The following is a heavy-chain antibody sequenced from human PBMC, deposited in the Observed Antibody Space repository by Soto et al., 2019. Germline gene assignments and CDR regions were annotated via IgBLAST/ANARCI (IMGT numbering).Heavy chain of an antibody. CDR1: GFTFGNYA. CDR3: AKKSLGSITLPALYYFDY. V-gene: IGHV3-23*01. D-gene: IGHD7-27*01. J-gene: IGHJ4*02. CDR2: ISGGGAAT. Sequence: EVQLLESGGGLVQPGGSLRLSCAASGFTFGNYAFSWVRQAPGKGLEWVSVISGGGAATYYPDSVKGRFTTSRDNSKNTVYLQMISLRAEDTAVYYCAKKSLGSITLPALYYFDYWGQGTLVTVS.